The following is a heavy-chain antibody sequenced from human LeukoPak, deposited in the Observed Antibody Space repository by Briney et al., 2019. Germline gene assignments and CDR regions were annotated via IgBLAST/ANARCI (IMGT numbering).Heavy chain of an antibody. Sequence: GESLKISCKGSGYSFPCYWIGWVRQMPGKGLEWMGIIYPGDSNTRYSPSFQGQVTISADKSISTAYLQWSSLKPSDTAMYYCARRDCSSTSCYEVYFDYWGQGTLVTVSS. CDR1: GYSFPCYW. V-gene: IGHV5-51*01. CDR2: IYPGDSNT. D-gene: IGHD2-2*01. CDR3: ARRDCSSTSCYEVYFDY. J-gene: IGHJ4*02.